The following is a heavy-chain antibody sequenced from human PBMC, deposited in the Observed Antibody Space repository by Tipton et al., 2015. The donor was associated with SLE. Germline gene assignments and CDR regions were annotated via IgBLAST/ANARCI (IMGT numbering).Heavy chain of an antibody. CDR3: ASILGNTNPSDF. CDR1: GFTFRTYG. V-gene: IGHV3-30*02. CDR2: IRFDGNVK. J-gene: IGHJ4*02. D-gene: IGHD2-8*01. Sequence: LRLSCAASGFTFRTYGMHWVRQAPGKGLEWVSFIRFDGNVKQYADSVRGRFTISRDNSKNTLSLQMDSLRPEDTSIYYCASILGNTNPSDFWGQGTLVTVSS.